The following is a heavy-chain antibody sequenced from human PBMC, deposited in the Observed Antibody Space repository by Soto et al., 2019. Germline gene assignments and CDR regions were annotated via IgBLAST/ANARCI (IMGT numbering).Heavy chain of an antibody. J-gene: IGHJ3*02. CDR2: INPSGGST. D-gene: IGHD6-19*01. CDR3: ARERVGSSGPADAFDI. Sequence: ASVKVSCKASGYTFTSYYMHWVRQAPGQGLEWMGIINPSGGSTSYAQKFQGRVTMTRDTSTSTVYMELSSLRSEDTAVYYCARERVGSSGPADAFDIWGQGTMVTVSS. CDR1: GYTFTSYY. V-gene: IGHV1-46*01.